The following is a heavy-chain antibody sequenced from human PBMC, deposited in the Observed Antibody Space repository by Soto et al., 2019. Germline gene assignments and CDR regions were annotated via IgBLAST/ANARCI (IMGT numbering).Heavy chain of an antibody. CDR2: ITDSGGDR. J-gene: IGHJ4*02. D-gene: IGHD3-10*01. CDR1: GFTFSSYG. V-gene: IGHV3-23*01. Sequence: GGSLRLSCAASGFTFSSYGMHWVRQAPGEGLEWVSTITDSGGDRKYSDPVGGHFTISRDNSKNTLYLQMNSLRAEDSAVYYCARGSKESYPGSRIFDLWGRGTLVTVSS. CDR3: ARGSKESYPGSRIFDL.